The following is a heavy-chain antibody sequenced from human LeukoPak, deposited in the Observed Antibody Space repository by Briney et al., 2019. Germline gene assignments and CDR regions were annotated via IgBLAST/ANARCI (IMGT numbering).Heavy chain of an antibody. J-gene: IGHJ4*02. V-gene: IGHV3-23*01. CDR3: AKAGSIKFDF. CDR2: ISGSGTTT. CDR1: GFTFSNYG. Sequence: GGSLRLSCVASGFTFSNYGMSWVRQAPGKGLEWVSAISGSGTTTNYADSVKGRFTISRDNSKNTLYLQMNSLRAEDTAVYYCAKAGSIKFDFWGQGTLVTVSS. D-gene: IGHD1-26*01.